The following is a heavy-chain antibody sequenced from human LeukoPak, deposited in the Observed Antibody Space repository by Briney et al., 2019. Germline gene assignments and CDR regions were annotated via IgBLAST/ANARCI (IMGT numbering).Heavy chain of an antibody. J-gene: IGHJ4*02. V-gene: IGHV3-53*01. CDR1: GFTVSSNY. D-gene: IGHD5-12*01. CDR3: ARGTNVEVATITAKQQLVSYYFDY. CDR2: IYSGGST. Sequence: GGSLRLSCAASGFTVSSNYMSWVRQAPGKGLEWVSVIYSGGSTYYADSVKGRFTISRDNSKNTLYLQMNSLRAEDTAVYYCARGTNVEVATITAKQQLVSYYFDYWGQGTLVTASS.